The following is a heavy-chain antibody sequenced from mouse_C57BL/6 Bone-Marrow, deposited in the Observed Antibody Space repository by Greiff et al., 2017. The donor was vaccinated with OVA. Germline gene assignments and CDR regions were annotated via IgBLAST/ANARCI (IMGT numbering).Heavy chain of an antibody. CDR1: GYTFTSYW. CDR2: INPSSGYT. D-gene: IGHD2-1*01. V-gene: IGHV1-7*01. Sequence: QVQLQQSGAELAKPGASVKLSCKASGYTFTSYWMHWVNQRPGQGLEWIGYINPSSGYTKYNQKFKDQATLTVAKSSSPAYMQLSSLTYEDSAVYYGAREGGGNYKEMDYWGQGTSVTVSS. CDR3: AREGGGNYKEMDY. J-gene: IGHJ4*01.